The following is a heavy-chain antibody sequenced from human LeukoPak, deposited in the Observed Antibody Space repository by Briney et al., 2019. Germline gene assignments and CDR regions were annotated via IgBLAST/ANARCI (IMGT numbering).Heavy chain of an antibody. D-gene: IGHD3-22*01. CDR1: GYTLTGYY. CDR2: INPNSGGT. J-gene: IGHJ4*02. V-gene: IGHV1-2*02. Sequence: ASVKVSCKASGYTLTGYYMNWVRQAPGQGLEWMGWINPNSGGTNYAQKFQGRDTMTRDTSISTAYMELRRLRFDDTAVYYCARGDSSGYSHFDYWGQGTLVTVSS. CDR3: ARGDSSGYSHFDY.